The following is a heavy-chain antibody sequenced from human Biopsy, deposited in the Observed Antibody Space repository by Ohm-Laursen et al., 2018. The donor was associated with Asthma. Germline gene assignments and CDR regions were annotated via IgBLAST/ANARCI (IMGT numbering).Heavy chain of an antibody. CDR2: HEHEEGGT. D-gene: IGHD4-17*01. Sequence: GASVKVACKLSGYSLTDLSMHWVRQAPGQGSEWKGVHEHEEGGTVNARRVQGRVTMTEDTSTDTAYMKLSSLSSDDTAVYYCASDFPKDYVRYNFQFWGQGTLVTVSS. V-gene: IGHV1-24*01. CDR3: ASDFPKDYVRYNFQF. CDR1: GYSLTDLS. J-gene: IGHJ4*02.